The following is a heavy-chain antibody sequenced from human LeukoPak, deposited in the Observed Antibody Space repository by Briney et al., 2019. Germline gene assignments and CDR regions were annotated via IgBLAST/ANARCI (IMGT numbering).Heavy chain of an antibody. J-gene: IGHJ3*02. D-gene: IGHD3-9*01. CDR3: ARDAYDILTGYSHRRAFDI. CDR1: GYTFTSYG. CDR2: ISAYNGNT. Sequence: ASVKVSCKASGYTFTSYGISWVRQAPGQGLEWMGWISAYNGNTNYAQKLQGRVTMTTDTSTSTAYMELRSLRSDDTAVYYCARDAYDILTGYSHRRAFDIWGQGTMVTVSS. V-gene: IGHV1-18*01.